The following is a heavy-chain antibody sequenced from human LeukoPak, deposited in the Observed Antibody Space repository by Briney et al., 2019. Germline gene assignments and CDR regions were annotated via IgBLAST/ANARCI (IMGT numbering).Heavy chain of an antibody. Sequence: SQTLSLTCAISGDSVSSNSAAWNWIRQSPSRGLEWLGRTYYRPKWYNDYAVSVKSRITIHPDTSKNQFSMQLSSVTAADTAVYYCARGGSSWYIAHDAFDIWGQGTMVTVSS. CDR1: GDSVSSNSAA. CDR3: ARGGSSWYIAHDAFDI. D-gene: IGHD6-13*01. CDR2: TYYRPKWYN. J-gene: IGHJ3*02. V-gene: IGHV6-1*01.